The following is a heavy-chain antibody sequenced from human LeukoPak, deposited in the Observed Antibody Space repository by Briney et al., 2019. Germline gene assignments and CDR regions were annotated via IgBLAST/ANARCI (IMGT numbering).Heavy chain of an antibody. CDR2: IYTSGST. D-gene: IGHD6-13*01. V-gene: IGHV4-4*07. CDR1: GYSISSGYY. Sequence: SETLSLTCAVSGYSISSGYYWSWIRQPAGKGLEWIGRIYTSGSTNYNPSLKSRVTMSVDTPKNQFSLKLSSVTAADTAVYYCARGIAVTAGTVYFDYWGQGTLVTVSS. CDR3: ARGIAVTAGTVYFDY. J-gene: IGHJ4*02.